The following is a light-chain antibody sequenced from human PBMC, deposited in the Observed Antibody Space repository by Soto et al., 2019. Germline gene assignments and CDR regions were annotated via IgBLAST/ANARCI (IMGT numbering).Light chain of an antibody. J-gene: IGLJ3*02. CDR1: NSDVGAYDR. V-gene: IGLV2-11*01. CDR2: DVT. CDR3: CSHAGGSSWV. Sequence: QSVLTQPRSVSGSPGQSVTISCTGTNSDVGAYDRVSWYQHHPTKAPKLIIYDVTKRPSGVPDRFSGSKSGSTASLTISGLQAEDEADYYCCSHAGGSSWVFGGGTQLTVL.